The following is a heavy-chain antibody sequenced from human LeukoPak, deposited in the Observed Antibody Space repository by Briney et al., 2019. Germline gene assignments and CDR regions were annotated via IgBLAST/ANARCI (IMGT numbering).Heavy chain of an antibody. J-gene: IGHJ4*02. V-gene: IGHV4-34*01. CDR1: GGSFSGYY. CDR3: ATSRGYSYGAFDY. CDR2: INHSGST. Sequence: SETLSLTCAVYGGSFSGYYWSWIHQPPGKGLEWIGEINHSGSTNYNPSLKSRVTISVDTSKNQFSLKLSSVTAADTAVYYCATSRGYSYGAFDYWGQGTLVTVSS. D-gene: IGHD5-18*01.